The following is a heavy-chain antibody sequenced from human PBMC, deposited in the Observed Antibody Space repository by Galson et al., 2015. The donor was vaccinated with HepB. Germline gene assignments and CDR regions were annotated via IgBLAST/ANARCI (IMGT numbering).Heavy chain of an antibody. CDR3: ARGARGVFCSGGSCYPTYFYYYYGMDV. CDR2: INAGNGNT. J-gene: IGHJ6*02. D-gene: IGHD2-15*01. V-gene: IGHV1-3*01. Sequence: SVKVSCKASGYTFTSYAMHWVRQAPGQRLEWMGWINAGNGNTKYSQKFQGRVTITRDTSASTAYMELSSLRSEDTAVYYCARGARGVFCSGGSCYPTYFYYYYGMDVWGQGTTVTVSS. CDR1: GYTFTSYA.